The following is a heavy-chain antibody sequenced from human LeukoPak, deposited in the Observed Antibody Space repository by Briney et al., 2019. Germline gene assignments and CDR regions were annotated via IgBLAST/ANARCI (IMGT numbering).Heavy chain of an antibody. D-gene: IGHD4-17*01. Sequence: SETLSLTSTVSGGSISSYYWSWIRQPPGKGLEWIGYIYYSGSTNYNPSLKSRVTISVDTSKNQFSLKLSSVTAADTAVYYCAREGGVYGDYPQWGQGTLVTVSS. J-gene: IGHJ4*02. CDR2: IYYSGST. V-gene: IGHV4-59*01. CDR1: GGSISSYY. CDR3: AREGGVYGDYPQ.